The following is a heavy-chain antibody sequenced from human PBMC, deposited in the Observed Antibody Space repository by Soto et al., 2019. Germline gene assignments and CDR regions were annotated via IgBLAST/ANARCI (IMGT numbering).Heavy chain of an antibody. CDR1: GYTFTGYY. Sequence: QVQLVQSGAEVKKPGASVKVSCKASGYTFTGYYMHWVRQAPGQGLEWMGWINPNSGGTNYAQKFQGWVSMTRDTSISTAYMGLSRLRSDDTAVYYCARALGGAAAGHPLDYWGQGTLVTVSS. CDR3: ARALGGAAAGHPLDY. CDR2: INPNSGGT. D-gene: IGHD6-13*01. V-gene: IGHV1-2*04. J-gene: IGHJ4*02.